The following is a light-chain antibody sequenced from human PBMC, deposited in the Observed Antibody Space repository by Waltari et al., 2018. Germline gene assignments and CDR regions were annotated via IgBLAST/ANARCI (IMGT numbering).Light chain of an antibody. J-gene: IGLJ3*02. CDR1: NLGDQF. CDR3: QAWDSSTVV. Sequence: SYELTQSSSVYVSPGQSATITCTGDNLGDQFFNWYQQRPGPAPVLVIHQNTKRPSGIPERFSGSNSGNTATLTISETQPLDEADYYCQAWDSSTVVFGGGTKLTVL. V-gene: IGLV3-1*01. CDR2: QNT.